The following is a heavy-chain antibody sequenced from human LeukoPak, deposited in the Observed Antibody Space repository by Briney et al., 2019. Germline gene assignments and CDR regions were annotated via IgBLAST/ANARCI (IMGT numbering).Heavy chain of an antibody. CDR2: ISGSGGGT. V-gene: IGHV3-23*01. CDR1: GFTFSNYA. CDR3: AKESHESSGWAFDY. D-gene: IGHD3-22*01. Sequence: PGGSLRLSCAASGFTFSNYAMSWVRQAPGKGLEWVSAISGSGGGTYYADSVKGRFTISGDNSKHTLYLQMNSLRAEDTAVYYCAKESHESSGWAFDYWGQGTLVTLSS. J-gene: IGHJ4*02.